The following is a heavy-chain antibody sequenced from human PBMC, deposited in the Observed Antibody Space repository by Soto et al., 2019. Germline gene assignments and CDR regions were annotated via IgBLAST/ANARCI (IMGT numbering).Heavy chain of an antibody. J-gene: IGHJ4*02. Sequence: SETLSLTCTVSGGSISSYYWSWIRQPPGKGLEWIGYIYYSGSTNYNHSLKSRVTISVDTSENQFSLKLSSVTAADTAVYYCARVVGGATGGPRYYFDYWGQGTLVTVSS. D-gene: IGHD1-26*01. CDR3: ARVVGGATGGPRYYFDY. V-gene: IGHV4-59*01. CDR2: IYYSGST. CDR1: GGSISSYY.